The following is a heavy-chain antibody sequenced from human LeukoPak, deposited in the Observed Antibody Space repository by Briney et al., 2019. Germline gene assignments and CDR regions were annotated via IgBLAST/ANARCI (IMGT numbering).Heavy chain of an antibody. CDR3: AKEGITMVRGVPYYYGMDV. V-gene: IGHV3-30*18. J-gene: IGHJ6*04. Sequence: GGSLRLSCAASGFTFSSYGMHWVRQAPGKGLEWVAVISYDGSNKYYADSVKGRFTISRDNSKNTLYLQMNSLRAEDTAVYYCAKEGITMVRGVPYYYGMDVWGKGTTDTVSS. D-gene: IGHD3-10*01. CDR2: ISYDGSNK. CDR1: GFTFSSYG.